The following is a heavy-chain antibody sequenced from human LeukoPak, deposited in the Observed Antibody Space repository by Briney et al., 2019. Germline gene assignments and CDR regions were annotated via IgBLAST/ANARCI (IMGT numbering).Heavy chain of an antibody. D-gene: IGHD3-9*01. J-gene: IGHJ4*02. CDR1: GGSISSGDYY. CDR3: ARAKGVLRYFDWFDGKYYFDY. V-gene: IGHV4-30-4*01. CDR2: IYYSGST. Sequence: SETLSLTCTVSGGSISSGDYYWSWIRQPPGKGLEWIGYIYYSGSTYYNPSLKSRATISVDTSKNQFSLKLSSVTAADTAVYYCARAKGVLRYFDWFDGKYYFDYWGQGTLVTVSS.